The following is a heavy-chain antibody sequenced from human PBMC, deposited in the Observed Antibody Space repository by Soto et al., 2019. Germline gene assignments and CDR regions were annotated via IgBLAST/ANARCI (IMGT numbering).Heavy chain of an antibody. CDR1: GFTFNIYA. D-gene: IGHD2-15*01. Sequence: EVRLVESGGGLVQPGGSLRLSCAGSGFTFNIYAMIWVRQAPGKGLEWVSGISGSDGTTYYGDSVKGRFTISRDNSKNELYLQMNSVRAEETAVYYCAKDKGYCSGGSCYSGRLNAFDIWGQGPLVTVSS. V-gene: IGHV3-23*04. J-gene: IGHJ3*02. CDR2: ISGSDGTT. CDR3: AKDKGYCSGGSCYSGRLNAFDI.